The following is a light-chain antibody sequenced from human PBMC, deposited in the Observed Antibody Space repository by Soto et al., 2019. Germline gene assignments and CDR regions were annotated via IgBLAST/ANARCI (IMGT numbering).Light chain of an antibody. CDR3: QQYYTTPYT. CDR2: WAS. J-gene: IGKJ2*01. CDR1: QTLLYSSNNKNY. V-gene: IGKV4-1*01. Sequence: DIVMTQSPDSLAVSLGERATFNCKSSQTLLYSSNNKNYLAWYQQKPGQPPKVIIYWASTRNSGVPDRFSGSGSGTDFSLTISSLQAEDVAVYYCQQYYTTPYTCGQGTKLEIK.